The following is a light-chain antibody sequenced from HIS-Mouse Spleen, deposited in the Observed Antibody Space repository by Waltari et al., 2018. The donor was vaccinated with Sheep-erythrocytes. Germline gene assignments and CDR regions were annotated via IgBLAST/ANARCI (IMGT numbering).Light chain of an antibody. Sequence: QSALTQPRSVSGSPGQSVTISCTGTSSDCGGYNYVSWYQKHPGKAPKLMIYDVSKRPSGVPDRFSGSKSGNTASLTISGLQAEDEADYYCCSYAGSYTLVFGGGTKLTVL. CDR3: CSYAGSYTLV. CDR1: SSDCGGYNY. CDR2: DVS. J-gene: IGLJ2*01. V-gene: IGLV2-11*01.